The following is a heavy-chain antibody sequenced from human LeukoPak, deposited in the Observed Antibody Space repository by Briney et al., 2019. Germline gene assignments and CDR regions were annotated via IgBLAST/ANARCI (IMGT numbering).Heavy chain of an antibody. V-gene: IGHV3-30-3*01. CDR3: ARDGIAVAGFDY. Sequence: GGSLRLSCAASGFTFSIYAMHWVRQAPGKGLEWVAVISYDGSNKYYADSVKGPFIISRDDSKNTLYLQMNSLRVEDTAVYYCARDGIAVAGFDYWGQGTLVTVSS. D-gene: IGHD6-19*01. CDR1: GFTFSIYA. J-gene: IGHJ4*02. CDR2: ISYDGSNK.